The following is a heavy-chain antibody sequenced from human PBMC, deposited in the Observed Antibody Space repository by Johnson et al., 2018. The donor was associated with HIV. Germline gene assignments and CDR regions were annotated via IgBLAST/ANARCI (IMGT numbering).Heavy chain of an antibody. J-gene: IGHJ3*02. V-gene: IGHV3-30*14. Sequence: HVQLVESGGGVVQPGGSLRLSCAASGFTCSSYAMHWVRQAPGKGLEWVAVISYDGSNKYYADSVKGRFTISRDNSKNTLYLQMNILRAEDTAVYYCARTRQGAFDIWGQGTMVTVSS. CDR2: ISYDGSNK. CDR1: GFTCSSYA. CDR3: ARTRQGAFDI.